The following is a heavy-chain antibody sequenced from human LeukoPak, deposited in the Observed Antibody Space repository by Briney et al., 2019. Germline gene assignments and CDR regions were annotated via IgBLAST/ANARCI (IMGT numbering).Heavy chain of an antibody. CDR1: GGTFSSYA. V-gene: IGHV1-69*05. CDR2: IIPIFGTA. J-gene: IGHJ4*02. Sequence: ASVKVSCKASGGTFSSYAISWVRQAPGQGLEWMGRIIPIFGTANYAQKFQGRVTITTDESTSTAYMELSSLRSEATGVYYCARVVPAATSTWYFDYWGQGTLVTVSS. D-gene: IGHD2-2*01. CDR3: ARVVPAATSTWYFDY.